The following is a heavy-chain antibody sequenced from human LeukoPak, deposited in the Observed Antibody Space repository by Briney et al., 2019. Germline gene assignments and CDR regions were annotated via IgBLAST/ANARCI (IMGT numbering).Heavy chain of an antibody. CDR2: ISAGGATI. V-gene: IGHV3-23*01. J-gene: IGHJ6*03. CDR3: AKDSGGTYFYYYYYTDV. D-gene: IGHD1-26*01. Sequence: GGSLRLSCAASGFSFSTYAMSWVRQAAGKGLEWVSAISAGGATIYYADSVKGRFTVSRDNSKNTLYLHMNSLRAEDTAIYYCAKDSGGTYFYYYYYTDVWGKGTTVTVSS. CDR1: GFSFSTYA.